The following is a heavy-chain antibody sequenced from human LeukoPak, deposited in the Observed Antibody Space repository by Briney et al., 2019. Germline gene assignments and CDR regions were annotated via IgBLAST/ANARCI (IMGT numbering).Heavy chain of an antibody. Sequence: GGSLRLSCAASGFTFSNYAMTWVRQAPGEGLEWVSGISGGGGRTFYADSVKGRCSISRDNSKNTVFLQMDSVTVEDTAVYYCARANYVLRYFDWLFTFEYWGQGSLVSVS. CDR1: GFTFSNYA. CDR3: ARANYVLRYFDWLFTFEY. V-gene: IGHV3-23*01. D-gene: IGHD3-9*01. J-gene: IGHJ4*02. CDR2: ISGGGGRT.